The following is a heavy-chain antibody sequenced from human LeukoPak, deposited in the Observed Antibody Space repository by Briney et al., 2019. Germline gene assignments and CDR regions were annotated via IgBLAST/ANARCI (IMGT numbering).Heavy chain of an antibody. D-gene: IGHD6-13*01. CDR1: GFTFSSCG. CDR3: AKDRSSSWTFDY. CDR2: ISYDGSKK. Sequence: GSLRLSCAASGFTFSSCGMHWVRQAPGKGLESVAVISYDGSKKYYADSVKGRFTISRDNSKNTLYLQMNSLRAEDTAVYYCAKDRSSSWTFDYWGQGTLVTVSS. V-gene: IGHV3-30*18. J-gene: IGHJ4*02.